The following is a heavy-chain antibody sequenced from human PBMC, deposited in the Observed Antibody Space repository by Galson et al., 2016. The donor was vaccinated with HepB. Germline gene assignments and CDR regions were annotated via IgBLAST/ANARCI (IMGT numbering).Heavy chain of an antibody. CDR1: GXTFSDYP. D-gene: IGHD5-12*01. J-gene: IGHJ2*01. V-gene: IGHV3-30*14. CDR2: ISHDAIHT. Sequence: RLSCATSGXTFSDYPMYWIRQAPGEGLEWVARISHDAIHTSYADSVKGRFTISRDNSKNTLYLQMNSLKAEDTAVYYCASLRIKGYDLWGRGTLVTVSS. CDR3: ASLRIKGYDL.